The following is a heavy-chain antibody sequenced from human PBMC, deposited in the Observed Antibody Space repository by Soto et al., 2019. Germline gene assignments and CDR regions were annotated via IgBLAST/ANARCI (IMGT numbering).Heavy chain of an antibody. J-gene: IGHJ4*02. Sequence: QVQLQESGPGLVKPSGTLSLICDVSGDSIRSDKWWSWVRQSPGRGLEWIGEIHHRGTTNCNPSLKSRVTISVEKSKNQLSLEMTSLTAADTAIYYCARGGDWKFDFWGQGSLVTVSS. CDR2: IHHRGTT. D-gene: IGHD2-21*02. CDR1: GDSIRSDKW. CDR3: ARGGDWKFDF. V-gene: IGHV4-4*02.